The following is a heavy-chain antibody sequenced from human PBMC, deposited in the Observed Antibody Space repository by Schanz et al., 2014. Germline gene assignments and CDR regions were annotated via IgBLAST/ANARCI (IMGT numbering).Heavy chain of an antibody. CDR1: EFSFSSFG. J-gene: IGHJ4*02. Sequence: EVQLVESGGGLVQPRGSLRLSCAASEFSFSSFGMNWVRQAPGKGLEWVSGIGGSGDSTHYADSVKGRFTISRDNSKNTLFLQMSSLRAEDTAVYYCARDGDFDYWGQGTLVTVSS. V-gene: IGHV3-23*04. CDR2: IGGSGDST. CDR3: ARDGDFDY.